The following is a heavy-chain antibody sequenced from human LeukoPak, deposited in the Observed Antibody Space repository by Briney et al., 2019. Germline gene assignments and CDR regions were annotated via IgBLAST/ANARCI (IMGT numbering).Heavy chain of an antibody. CDR3: AKGRLVVVCRGGYFDY. V-gene: IGHV3-9*01. D-gene: IGHD2-15*01. Sequence: GRSLRLSCAASGFTFDDYAMHWVRQAPGKGLEWVSGISWNSGSIGYADSLKGRFTISRDNAKNSLYLQMNSLRAEDTALYYCAKGRLVVVCRGGYFDYWGQGTLVTVSS. CDR1: GFTFDDYA. J-gene: IGHJ4*02. CDR2: ISWNSGSI.